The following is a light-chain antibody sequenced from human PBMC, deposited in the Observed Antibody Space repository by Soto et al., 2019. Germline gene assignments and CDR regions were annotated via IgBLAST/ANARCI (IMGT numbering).Light chain of an antibody. CDR2: GAS. V-gene: IGKV3-20*01. Sequence: EIVLTQSPGILSLSPGERATLSCRASQTIGKTYVAGYRQKPGQAPQLLISGASGWAIGIPDRFSASGSGTDFTLTITGVEPEDCAVYYCQQYSDSPYTFGQGTRLDIK. J-gene: IGKJ2*01. CDR3: QQYSDSPYT. CDR1: QTIGKTY.